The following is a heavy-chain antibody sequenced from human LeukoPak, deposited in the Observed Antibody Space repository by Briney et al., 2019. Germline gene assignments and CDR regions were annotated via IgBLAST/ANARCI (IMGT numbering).Heavy chain of an antibody. D-gene: IGHD3-3*01. Sequence: SETLSLTCTVSGGSISSSSYYWGWIRQPPGKGLEWIGSIYYSGSTYYNPSLKSRVTISVDTSKNQFSLKLSSVTAADTAVYYCARQVSSDADFDYWGQGTLVTVSS. J-gene: IGHJ4*02. CDR1: GGSISSSSYY. CDR2: IYYSGST. CDR3: ARQVSSDADFDY. V-gene: IGHV4-39*01.